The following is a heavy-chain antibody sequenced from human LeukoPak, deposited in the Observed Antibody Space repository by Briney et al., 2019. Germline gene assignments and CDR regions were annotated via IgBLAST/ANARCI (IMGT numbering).Heavy chain of an antibody. D-gene: IGHD3-3*01. Sequence: PSETLSLTCTVSGGSISSYYWSWIRQPPGKGLEWIGYIYYSGSTNYNPSLKSRVTISVDTSKNQFSLKLSSVTAADTAVYYCARAVYYDFWSGPPFDAFDIWGQGTMVTVSS. CDR1: GGSISSYY. CDR2: IYYSGST. J-gene: IGHJ3*02. CDR3: ARAVYYDFWSGPPFDAFDI. V-gene: IGHV4-59*08.